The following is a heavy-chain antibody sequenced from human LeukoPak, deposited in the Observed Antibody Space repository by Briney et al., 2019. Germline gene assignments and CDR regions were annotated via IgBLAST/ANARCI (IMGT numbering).Heavy chain of an antibody. D-gene: IGHD3-3*01. CDR2: ISSSSSYI. J-gene: IGHJ4*02. Sequence: PGGSLRLSCAASGFTFSSYSMNWVRQAPGKGLEWVSSISSSSSYIYYADSVKGRFTISRDNAKNSLYLQMNSLRAEDTAVYYCAREGGLRFLEWLLFRRGYFDYWDQGTLVTVSS. CDR3: AREGGLRFLEWLLFRRGYFDY. V-gene: IGHV3-21*01. CDR1: GFTFSSYS.